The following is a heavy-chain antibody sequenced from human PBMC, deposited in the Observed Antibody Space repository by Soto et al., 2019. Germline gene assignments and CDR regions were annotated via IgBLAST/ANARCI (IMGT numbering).Heavy chain of an antibody. CDR3: AKVPYDSSGDYTAPDY. CDR1: GFSFDDYA. CDR2: ITWNSGYI. V-gene: IGHV3-9*01. D-gene: IGHD3-22*01. Sequence: ELQLVESGGGLVQPGRSLRLSCAASGFSFDDYAMHWVRQAPGRGLEWVSGITWNSGYIGYADSVKGRFTISKDNATNSLYLKMNSLRPEDTAVYYCAKVPYDSSGDYTAPDYWGQGTVVTVGS. J-gene: IGHJ4*02.